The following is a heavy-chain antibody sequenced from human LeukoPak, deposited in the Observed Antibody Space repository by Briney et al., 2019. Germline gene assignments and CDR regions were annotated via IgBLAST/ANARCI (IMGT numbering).Heavy chain of an antibody. CDR2: IIPIFGTA. J-gene: IGHJ6*03. V-gene: IGHV1-69*05. CDR1: GGTFSSYA. CDR3: ATPSIAARYYYYYYMDV. D-gene: IGHD6-6*01. Sequence: GSSVKVSSKASGGTFSSYAISWVRQAPGQGLEWMGGIIPIFGTANYAQKFQGRVTITTDESTSTAYMELSSLRSEDTAVYYCATPSIAARYYYYYYMDVWGKGTTVTVSS.